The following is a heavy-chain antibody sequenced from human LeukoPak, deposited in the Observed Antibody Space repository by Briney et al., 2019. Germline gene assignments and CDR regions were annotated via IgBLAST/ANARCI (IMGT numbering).Heavy chain of an antibody. D-gene: IGHD3-10*01. Sequence: GRSLRLSCAASGFAFNIYAMHWVRQAPRQGLEWVSLIWHDGSHKFYSNSVRGQFTISRDNSKNTVSLQMNNLRPEDTAVYYCAREMFGSGSYPDFWGQGTLVTVSS. CDR3: AREMFGSGSYPDF. CDR2: IWHDGSHK. V-gene: IGHV3-33*01. J-gene: IGHJ4*02. CDR1: GFAFNIYA.